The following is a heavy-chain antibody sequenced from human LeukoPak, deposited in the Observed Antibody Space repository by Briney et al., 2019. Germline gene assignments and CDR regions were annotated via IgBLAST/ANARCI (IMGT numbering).Heavy chain of an antibody. CDR1: GGTFSSYA. CDR3: ARAGIAAVGWYFDL. V-gene: IGHV1-18*01. CDR2: ISAYNGNT. Sequence: ASVKVSCKASGGTFSSYAISWVRQAPGQGLEWMGWISAYNGNTNYAQKVQGRVTMTTDTSTSTAYMELRSLRSDDTAVYYCARAGIAAVGWYFDLWGRGTLVTVSS. J-gene: IGHJ2*01. D-gene: IGHD6-13*01.